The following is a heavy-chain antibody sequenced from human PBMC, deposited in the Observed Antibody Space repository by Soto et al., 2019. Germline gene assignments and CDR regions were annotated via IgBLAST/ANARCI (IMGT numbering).Heavy chain of an antibody. J-gene: IGHJ3*01. Sequence: VQLVESGGGVVQPGGSLRLSCAASGFRFSTHGMHWVRQVPGKGLEWVAVIWSDGSNEDYVDSVKGRFTIFRDNSKSLLSLQMTSLRAEDTAVYFCARESPTATAFDFWGQGTTVTVS. CDR1: GFRFSTHG. CDR3: ARESPTATAFDF. CDR2: IWSDGSNE. V-gene: IGHV3-33*01. D-gene: IGHD5-18*01.